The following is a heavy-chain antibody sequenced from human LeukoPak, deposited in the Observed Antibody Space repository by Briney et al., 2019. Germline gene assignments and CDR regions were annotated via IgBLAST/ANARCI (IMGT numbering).Heavy chain of an antibody. V-gene: IGHV1-69*06. D-gene: IGHD3-22*01. CDR2: IILSFGTA. J-gene: IGHJ5*02. CDR1: GGTFSSYA. Sequence: SAKVSCKASGGTFSSYAISWVRQAPGQGLEWMGGIILSFGTANYAKKFQGRVTITADKSTSTAYMELSSLRSEDTAVYYCARGRWAYSDSSGYSNWFDPWGQGTLVTVSS. CDR3: ARGRWAYSDSSGYSNWFDP.